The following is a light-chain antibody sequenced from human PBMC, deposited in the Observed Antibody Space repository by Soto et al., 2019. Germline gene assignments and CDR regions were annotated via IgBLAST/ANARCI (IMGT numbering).Light chain of an antibody. CDR2: EVS. CDR3: SSYTSNSTLDV. Sequence: QSALTQPASVSGSPGQSITISCTGTSSDVGGYNYVSWYQQHPGKAPKLMIYEVSNRPSGVSNRFSGSKSGNTASLTISGLQAEDEADYYCSSYTSNSTLDVVGTGTKLTVL. CDR1: SSDVGGYNY. V-gene: IGLV2-14*01. J-gene: IGLJ1*01.